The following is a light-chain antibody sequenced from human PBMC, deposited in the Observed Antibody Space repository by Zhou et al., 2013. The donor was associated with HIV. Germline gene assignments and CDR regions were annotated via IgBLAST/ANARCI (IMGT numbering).Light chain of an antibody. V-gene: IGKV1-33*01. CDR1: QDICNF. CDR3: QQYDNLPRT. Sequence: DIQMTQSPSSLSASVGDRVTISCQASQDICNFFKFHKPGKAPNLLIYDASNLETGVPSRFSGSGSGTDFTFTISSLQPEDIGTYYCQQYDNLPRTFGQRDQGGI. J-gene: IGKJ1*01. CDR2: DAS.